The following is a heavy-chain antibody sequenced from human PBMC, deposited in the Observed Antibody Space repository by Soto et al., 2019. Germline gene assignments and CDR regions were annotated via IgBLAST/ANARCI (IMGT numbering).Heavy chain of an antibody. J-gene: IGHJ4*02. Sequence: ASVKVSCKASGYSFTNYGISWVREAPGQGLEWMGWISTYNGDTDYPQKVQGRVTMTTDTSTSTAYMELRRLSSDDTAVYYCARSGVWEPRDYWGQGTLVTVSS. CDR2: ISTYNGDT. V-gene: IGHV1-18*01. CDR3: ARSGVWEPRDY. D-gene: IGHD1-26*01. CDR1: GYSFTNYG.